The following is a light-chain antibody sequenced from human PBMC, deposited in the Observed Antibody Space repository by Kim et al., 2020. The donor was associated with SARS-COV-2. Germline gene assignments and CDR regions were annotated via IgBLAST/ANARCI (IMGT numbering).Light chain of an antibody. V-gene: IGKV4-1*01. CDR3: QQYYSSPFA. J-gene: IGKJ2*01. CDR2: WAS. CDR1: QSLLDTSNNQIY. Sequence: IAVIQSPDSLAVSLGERATINCRSSQSLLDTSNNQIYLAWYQQKPGQPPKLLISWASIRESGVPDRISGSGSGTDFTLTISSVQAEDVALYYCQQYYSSPFAFGQGTKLEIK.